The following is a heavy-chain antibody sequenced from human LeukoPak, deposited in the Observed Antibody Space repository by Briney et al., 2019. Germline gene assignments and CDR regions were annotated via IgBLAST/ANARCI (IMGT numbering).Heavy chain of an antibody. Sequence: TLSLTCTVSGGSISSSSYYWGWIRQPPGKGLEWIGSIYYSGSTYYNPSLKSRVTISVDTSKNQFSLKLSSVTAADTAVYYCARLRGVYFDYWGQGTLVTVSS. J-gene: IGHJ4*02. CDR1: GGSISSSSYY. V-gene: IGHV4-39*01. CDR3: ARLRGVYFDY. CDR2: IYYSGST. D-gene: IGHD3-3*01.